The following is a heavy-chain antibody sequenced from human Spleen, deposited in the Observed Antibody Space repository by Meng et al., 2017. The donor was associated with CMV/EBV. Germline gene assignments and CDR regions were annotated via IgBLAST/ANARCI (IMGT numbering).Heavy chain of an antibody. CDR3: ARGMRDCGGDCYDY. D-gene: IGHD2-21*01. Sequence: SETLSLTCTVSGGSISNYYWSWLRQPPGRRLEWIGFAYYGVSPQYNPSLTSRVTISLDPSKGQFSLRLTSVTAADTGMYYCARGMRDCGGDCYDYWGQGTSDTVSS. V-gene: IGHV4-59*01. CDR2: AYYGVSP. CDR1: GGSISNYY. J-gene: IGHJ4*02.